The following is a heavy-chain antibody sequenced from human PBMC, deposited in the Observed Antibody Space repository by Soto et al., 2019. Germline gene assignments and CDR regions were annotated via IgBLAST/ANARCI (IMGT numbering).Heavy chain of an antibody. CDR3: GTSYGNAWHTY. D-gene: IGHD3-10*01. Sequence: SGTLSLTCSFSGDSVTSHYLTWIRQSPEKGLEWIGYMHYTGFSHYNPSLKSRLTISVDRSKNQFTLQLTSVTVEDTAVYYCGTSYGNAWHTYWGQRTQVTVSS. J-gene: IGHJ4*02. CDR1: GDSVTSHY. V-gene: IGHV4-59*02. CDR2: MHYTGFS.